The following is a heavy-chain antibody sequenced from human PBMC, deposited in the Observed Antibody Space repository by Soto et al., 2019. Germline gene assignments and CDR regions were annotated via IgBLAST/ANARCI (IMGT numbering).Heavy chain of an antibody. CDR2: IRSKAYGGTT. D-gene: IGHD6-6*01. CDR3: TRTGAYSSSRAPFDY. J-gene: IGHJ4*02. V-gene: IGHV3-49*04. Sequence: GGSLRLSWTASGFTSGVYAMSWVRQAPGKGLEWVGFIRSKAYGGTTEYAAPVRGRITISRDDSKSIAYLKMNRLKTEDTAVYYCTRTGAYSSSRAPFDYWGQGTLVTVSS. CDR1: GFTSGVYA.